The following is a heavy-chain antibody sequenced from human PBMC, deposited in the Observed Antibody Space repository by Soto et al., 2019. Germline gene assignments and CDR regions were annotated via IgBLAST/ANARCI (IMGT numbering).Heavy chain of an antibody. J-gene: IGHJ4*02. V-gene: IGHV4-30-2*01. CDR1: GGSISSGGYS. CDR2: IYHSGST. CDR3: AAGGGLPRYY. Sequence: QLQLQESGSGLVKPSQTLSLTCAVSGGSISSGGYSWSWIRQPPGKGLEWIGYIYHSGSTYYNPSLKSRVTISIDRSKNQFSRKLSSVPAADTAVYYCAAGGGLPRYYWGQGTLVTVSS. D-gene: IGHD5-12*01.